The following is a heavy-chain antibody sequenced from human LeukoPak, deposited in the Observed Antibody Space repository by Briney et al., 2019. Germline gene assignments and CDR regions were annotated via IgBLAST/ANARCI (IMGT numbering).Heavy chain of an antibody. CDR2: ISGVGSHI. V-gene: IGHV3-21*01. Sequence: GGSLRLSYAASGFAFRSHSMSWVRQSPGKGLEWGSSISGVGSHIYYADSMKGRFTISRDNAKNSLFLQMSSLRAEDTAVYYCARDFRTQLDGYSPPYHFDYWGQGALVTVSS. J-gene: IGHJ4*02. D-gene: IGHD5-24*01. CDR3: ARDFRTQLDGYSPPYHFDY. CDR1: GFAFRSHS.